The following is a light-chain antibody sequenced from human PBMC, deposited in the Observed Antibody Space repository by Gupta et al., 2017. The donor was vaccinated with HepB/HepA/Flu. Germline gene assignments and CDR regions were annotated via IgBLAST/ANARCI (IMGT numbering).Light chain of an antibody. CDR2: NDI. Sequence: QSVLSQPPSASGTPRQRVTISCSGRNSNIGDNEVNWYRQFPGKAPSLLIYNDIQRPSGVPDRFSASRSGTSASLAISGLQSEDEAEYYCSSWDDSLNGLVLGGGTKLTVL. CDR1: NSNIGDNE. CDR3: SSWDDSLNGLV. V-gene: IGLV1-44*01. J-gene: IGLJ3*02.